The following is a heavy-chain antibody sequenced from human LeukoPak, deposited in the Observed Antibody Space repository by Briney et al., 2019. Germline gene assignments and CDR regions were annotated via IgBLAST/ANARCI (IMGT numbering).Heavy chain of an antibody. D-gene: IGHD6-6*01. CDR1: GGSVRRGNYY. CDR3: ASWSGSVTARNYYYYMDV. V-gene: IGHV4-61*02. J-gene: IGHJ6*03. CDR2: IYTSGTT. Sequence: PSQTLSLTCTVSGGSVRRGNYYWTWIRQPAGSGLEWIGRIYTSGTTDYNPSLRTRVTISVDASRNQFSLNLSSVTAADTAVYYCASWSGSVTARNYYYYMDVWGEGTTVTVSS.